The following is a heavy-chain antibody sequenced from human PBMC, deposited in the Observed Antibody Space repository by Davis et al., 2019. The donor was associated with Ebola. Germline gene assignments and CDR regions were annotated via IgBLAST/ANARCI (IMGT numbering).Heavy chain of an antibody. CDR3: ARVKTGYSSSWYSYYYYYGMDV. D-gene: IGHD6-13*01. V-gene: IGHV3-11*06. CDR2: ISSSSSYT. J-gene: IGHJ6*02. Sequence: GGSLRLSCAASGFTFSDYYMSWIRQAPGKGLEWVSYISSSSSYTNYADSVKGRFTISRDNAKNSLYLQMNSLRAEDTAVYYCARVKTGYSSSWYSYYYYYGMDVWGQGTTVTVSS. CDR1: GFTFSDYY.